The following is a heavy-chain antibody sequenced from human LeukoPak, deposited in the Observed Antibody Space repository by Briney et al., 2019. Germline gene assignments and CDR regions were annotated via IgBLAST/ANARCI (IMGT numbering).Heavy chain of an antibody. CDR3: ASEDYGDFTRLDY. D-gene: IGHD4-17*01. Sequence: SETLSLTCTVSGVSISSSNYYWGWIRQPPGKGLEWIGNIYYSGSTYYNPSLKSRVTISVDTSKNQFSLKLSSVTAADTAVYYCASEDYGDFTRLDYWGQGTLVTVSS. J-gene: IGHJ4*02. CDR1: GVSISSSNYY. V-gene: IGHV4-39*01. CDR2: IYYSGST.